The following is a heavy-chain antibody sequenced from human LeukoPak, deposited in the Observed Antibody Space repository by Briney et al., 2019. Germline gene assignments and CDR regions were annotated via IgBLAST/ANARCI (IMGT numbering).Heavy chain of an antibody. V-gene: IGHV4-4*07. CDR2: IYTSGST. CDR3: ARGVGTTNFDY. J-gene: IGHJ4*02. Sequence: SETLSLTCTVSGGSLSSYFWSWIRQSAGKGLEWIGRIYTSGSTNYKPSLKSRVTISVDTSKNHFPLKLSSVTAADTAVYYCARGVGTTNFDYWGQGTLVTVSS. CDR1: GGSLSSYF. D-gene: IGHD1-26*01.